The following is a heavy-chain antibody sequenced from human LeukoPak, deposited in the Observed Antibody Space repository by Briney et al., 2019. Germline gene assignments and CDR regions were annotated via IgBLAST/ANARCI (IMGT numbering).Heavy chain of an antibody. CDR2: IKSKTDGGST. J-gene: IGHJ6*02. Sequence: PGGSLRLSCAASGFTFSHAWMSWVRQAPGKGLEWVGRIKSKTDGGSTDYAAPVKGRFTISRDDSKNTLYLQMNSLKTEDTAVYYCTTARISYGDFPYYYYGMDVWGQGTTVTVSS. V-gene: IGHV3-15*01. D-gene: IGHD4-17*01. CDR3: TTARISYGDFPYYYYGMDV. CDR1: GFTFSHAW.